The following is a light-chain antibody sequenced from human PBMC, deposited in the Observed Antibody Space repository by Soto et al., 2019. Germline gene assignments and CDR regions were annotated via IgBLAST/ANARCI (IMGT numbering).Light chain of an antibody. J-gene: IGKJ5*01. CDR2: AAS. Sequence: DIQMTQPPSSLSASVGDTVTITCGASQSISSYLNWYQQKPGKAPKLLIYAASSLQSGVPSRFSGSGSGTDFTLTISRLEPEDFAVYYCQQYDSSPITFGQGTRVEIK. CDR3: QQYDSSPIT. CDR1: QSISSY. V-gene: IGKV1-39*01.